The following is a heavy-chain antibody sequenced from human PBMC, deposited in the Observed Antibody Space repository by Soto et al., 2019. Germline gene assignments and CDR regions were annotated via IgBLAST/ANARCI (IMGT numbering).Heavy chain of an antibody. CDR3: ARVSGSYDFDY. V-gene: IGHV4-61*01. CDR2: IYYSGST. Sequence: SETLSLTCTVSGGYVSSGSYYWSWIRQPPGKGLEWIGYIYYSGSTNYNPSLKGRVTISVNTSKNQFSLNLSSVTAADTAVYYCARVSGSYDFDYWGQGTLVTVSS. D-gene: IGHD1-26*01. CDR1: GGYVSSGSYY. J-gene: IGHJ4*02.